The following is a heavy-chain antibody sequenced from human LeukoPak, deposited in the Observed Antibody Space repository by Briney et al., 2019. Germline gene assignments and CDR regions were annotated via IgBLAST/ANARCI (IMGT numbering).Heavy chain of an antibody. V-gene: IGHV4-34*01. CDR2: INHSGST. CDR1: GGSISSYY. D-gene: IGHD3-10*01. Sequence: PSETLSLTCTVSGGSISSYYWSWIRQPPGKGLEWIGEINHSGSTNYNPSLKSRVTISVDTSKNQFSLKLSSVTAADTAVYYCATRTYYYGSGSYYKGFNYFDYWGQGTLVTVSS. CDR3: ATRTYYYGSGSYYKGFNYFDY. J-gene: IGHJ4*02.